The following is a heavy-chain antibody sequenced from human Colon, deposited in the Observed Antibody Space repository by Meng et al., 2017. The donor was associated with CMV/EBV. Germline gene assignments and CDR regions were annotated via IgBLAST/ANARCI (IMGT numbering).Heavy chain of an antibody. D-gene: IGHD6-13*01. CDR3: ARDAGNGRLTVDY. V-gene: IGHV1-18*01. CDR1: GYTFTTYG. J-gene: IGHJ4*01. Sequence: QVLLVQSGDEMKNPGDSVKVSCKASGYTFTTYGISWVRQAPGQGLEWMGWISAHHGDTNYAQSLQNRVSMTTETSTSTVYMELSSLKSDDTATYFCARDAGNGRLTVDYWGQGSLVTVSS. CDR2: ISAHHGDT.